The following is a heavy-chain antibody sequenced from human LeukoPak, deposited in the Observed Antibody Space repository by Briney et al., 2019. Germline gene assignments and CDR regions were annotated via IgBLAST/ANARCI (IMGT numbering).Heavy chain of an antibody. CDR3: AKSFKAWFGEIVDY. CDR1: GFTFSSYA. CDR2: ISYDGSNK. J-gene: IGHJ4*02. D-gene: IGHD3-10*01. Sequence: PGRSLRLSCAASGFTFSSYAMHWVRQAPGKGLEWVAVISYDGSNKYYADSVKGRFTISRDNSKNTLYLQMNSLRAEDTAVYYCAKSFKAWFGEIVDYWGQGTLVTVSS. V-gene: IGHV3-30*04.